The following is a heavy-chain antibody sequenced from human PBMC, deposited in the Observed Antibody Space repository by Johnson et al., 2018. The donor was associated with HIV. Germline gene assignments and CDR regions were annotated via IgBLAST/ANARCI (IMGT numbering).Heavy chain of an antibody. J-gene: IGHJ3*02. CDR3: ARVGGFNAFDI. D-gene: IGHD3-16*01. CDR2: IRQDGSEK. CDR1: GFTFNTYW. V-gene: IGHV3-7*03. Sequence: VQLVESGGGLVQPGGSLRLSCAASGFTFNTYWMSWVRQAPGKGLEWVANIRQDGSEKYYVDSVKGRFTISRDNAKNSLYLQMNSLRAEDTAIYYCARVGGFNAFDIWGQGTQVTVSS.